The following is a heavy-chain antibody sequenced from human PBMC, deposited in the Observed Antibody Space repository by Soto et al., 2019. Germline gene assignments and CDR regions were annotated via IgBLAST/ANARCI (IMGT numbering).Heavy chain of an antibody. CDR2: IYSGGST. CDR1: GFTVSSNY. Sequence: PGGSLRLSCAASGFTVSSNYMSWVRQAPGKGLEWVSVIYSGGSTYCADSVKGRFTISRDNSKNTLYLQMNSLRAEDTAVYYCARDSVLRYFDWGQGTLVTVSS. V-gene: IGHV3-53*01. CDR3: ARDSVLRYFD. D-gene: IGHD3-9*01. J-gene: IGHJ4*02.